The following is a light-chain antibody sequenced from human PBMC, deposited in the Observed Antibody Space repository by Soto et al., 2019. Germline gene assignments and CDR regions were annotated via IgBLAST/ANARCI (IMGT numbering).Light chain of an antibody. Sequence: EIVLTQSPGTLSLSPGERATLSCRASQSVSRSYLAWYQQKPGQAPRLLIYGASSRATGIPDRFSGSGSETDFTLTISRLEPEDFAVYYCQQYGSSPFTFGPGTKVDIK. CDR3: QQYGSSPFT. CDR1: QSVSRSY. V-gene: IGKV3-20*01. CDR2: GAS. J-gene: IGKJ3*01.